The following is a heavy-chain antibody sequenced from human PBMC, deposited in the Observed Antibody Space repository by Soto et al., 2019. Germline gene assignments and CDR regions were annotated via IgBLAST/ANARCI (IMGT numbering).Heavy chain of an antibody. CDR3: AKDGAYYDFDY. V-gene: IGHV3-23*01. CDR1: GFTFSTYA. CDR2: FSGSGGST. J-gene: IGHJ4*02. D-gene: IGHD3-3*01. Sequence: EVQLLESGGGLVQPGGSLRLSCAASGFTFSTYAMSWVRQAPGKGLEWVSSFSGSGGSTYYADSVKGRFTISRDNSKNTLYQRMDRLRAEDTAVYYCAKDGAYYDFDYWGQGTLVTVSS.